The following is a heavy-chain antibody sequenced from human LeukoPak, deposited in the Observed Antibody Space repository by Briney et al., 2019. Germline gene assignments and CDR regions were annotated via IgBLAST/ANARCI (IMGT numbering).Heavy chain of an antibody. J-gene: IGHJ4*02. V-gene: IGHV3-48*03. CDR3: ARGSYTGFDLYFDS. D-gene: IGHD5-12*01. CDR2: MSKDGRTI. CDR1: GFRFSTQE. Sequence: GGSLRLSCAASGFRFSTQEMAWVRQAPGKGLEWVSYMSKDGRTIYYADSVKGRFTISRDNNRNSLFLQLNSLSADDTGFYYCARGSYTGFDLYFDSWGQGTLVTISS.